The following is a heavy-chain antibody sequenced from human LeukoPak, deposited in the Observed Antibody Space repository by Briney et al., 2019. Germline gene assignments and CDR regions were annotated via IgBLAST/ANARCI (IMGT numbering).Heavy chain of an antibody. V-gene: IGHV1-8*01. CDR2: MNPNNSDI. J-gene: IGHJ4*02. Sequence: VASVKVSCKASGYTFTSYHINWVRQATGQGLEWVGWMNPNNSDIGYAQKFQGRVTMTRNTSIGTAYMELSSLRSEDTAVYYCARGNAWISAWYWGQGTLVTVSS. CDR3: ARGNAWISAWY. CDR1: GYTFTSYH. D-gene: IGHD5-12*01.